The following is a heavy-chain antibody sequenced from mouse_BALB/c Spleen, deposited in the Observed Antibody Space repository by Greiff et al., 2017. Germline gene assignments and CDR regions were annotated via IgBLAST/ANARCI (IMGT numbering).Heavy chain of an antibody. D-gene: IGHD2-1*01. CDR2: IYPGSGNT. CDR3: ARRRGNSWFAY. Sequence: QVQLKQSGAELARPGASVKLSCKASGYTFTDYYINWVKQRTGQGLEWIGEIYPGSGNTYYNEKFKGKATLTADKSSSTAYMQLSSLTSEDSAVYFCARRRGNSWFAYWGQGTLVTVSA. CDR1: GYTFTDYY. V-gene: IGHV1-77*01. J-gene: IGHJ3*01.